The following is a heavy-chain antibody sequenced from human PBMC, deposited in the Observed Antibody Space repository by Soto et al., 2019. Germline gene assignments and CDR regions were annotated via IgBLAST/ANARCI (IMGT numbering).Heavy chain of an antibody. V-gene: IGHV4-31*03. J-gene: IGHJ3*02. CDR3: ARALPMYYYDSSGSSYRGNAFDI. CDR1: GGSISSGAYY. D-gene: IGHD3-22*01. CDR2: MYYSGST. Sequence: QVQLQESGPGLVKPSQTLSLTCIVSGGSISSGAYYWSWIRQHPGKGLEWIGHMYYSGSTYYNPSLKSRITISMDTSKNPFSLKLTSVTAADTAVYYCARALPMYYYDSSGSSYRGNAFDIWGQGAMVTVSS.